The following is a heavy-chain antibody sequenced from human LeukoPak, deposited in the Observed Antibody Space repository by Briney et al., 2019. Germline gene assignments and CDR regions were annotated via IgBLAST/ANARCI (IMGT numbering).Heavy chain of an antibody. CDR2: ISSSGSTI. Sequence: GGSLRLSCAASGFTFRDYYMSWLRHAPVKGLEWVSYISSSGSTIYYADSVKGRFTISRDNAKNSLYLQMNSLGAEDTAVYYCARAKKPLLDYWGQGTLVTVSS. J-gene: IGHJ4*02. CDR3: ARAKKPLLDY. V-gene: IGHV3-11*01. CDR1: GFTFRDYY.